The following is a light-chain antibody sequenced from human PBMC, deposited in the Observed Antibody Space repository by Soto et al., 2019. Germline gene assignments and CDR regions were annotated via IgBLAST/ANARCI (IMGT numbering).Light chain of an antibody. V-gene: IGKV3-20*01. CDR3: QEYASN. CDR1: QRMDNSN. J-gene: IGKJ4*01. CDR2: GAS. Sequence: IVLTQSPGTLSLSPGDRATLSCRASQRMDNSNLAWYQHTPGQAPRLLIYGASNRATGIPDRFSGSGSGTDFILTISRLEPEDFAVYYCQEYASNFGGGTKVEIQ.